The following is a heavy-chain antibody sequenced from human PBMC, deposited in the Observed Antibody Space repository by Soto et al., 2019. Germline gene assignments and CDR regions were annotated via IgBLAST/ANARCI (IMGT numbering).Heavy chain of an antibody. D-gene: IGHD3-9*01. CDR2: ISSSRSTI. CDR3: ASGSHALRYFGWYLT. J-gene: IGHJ4*02. V-gene: IGHV3-48*02. CDR1: GFTLSSYS. Sequence: EVQLVESGGGLVQPGGSLRLSCAASGFTLSSYSMNWVRQAPGKGLEWVSYISSSRSTIYYADSVKGRFTISRDNAKKSQYLQVNSLRDEVKAVYYCASGSHALRYFGWYLTWGQGTLVTVFS.